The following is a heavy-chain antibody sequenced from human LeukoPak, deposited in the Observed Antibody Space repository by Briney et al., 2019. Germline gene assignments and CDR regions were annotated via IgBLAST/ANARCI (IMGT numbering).Heavy chain of an antibody. J-gene: IGHJ4*02. CDR2: INHSGST. D-gene: IGHD3-10*01. CDR3: ARIGSYYGSGSDY. Sequence: RTSETLSLTCAVYGGSFSGYYWSWIRQPPGKGLEWIGEINHSGSTNYNPSLKSRVTISVDTSKNQFSLKLSSVTAADTAVYYCARIGSYYGSGSDYWGQGTLVTVSS. CDR1: GGSFSGYY. V-gene: IGHV4-34*01.